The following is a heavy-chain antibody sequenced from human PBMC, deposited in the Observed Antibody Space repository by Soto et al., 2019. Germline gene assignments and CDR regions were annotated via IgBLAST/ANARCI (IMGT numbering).Heavy chain of an antibody. Sequence: QVQLEQSGAEVKKPGASVKVSCKTSGYTFTSYTLHWVRQAPGQGLEWMGWINAGNGREKYSQRFQDRVSLSTDKSATTPYMELKSLRSEATAVYFCARGGGWVGEASFDSWGQGTQVTVSS. D-gene: IGHD3-10*01. J-gene: IGHJ4*02. CDR3: ARGGGWVGEASFDS. CDR1: GYTFTSYT. V-gene: IGHV1-3*01. CDR2: INAGNGRE.